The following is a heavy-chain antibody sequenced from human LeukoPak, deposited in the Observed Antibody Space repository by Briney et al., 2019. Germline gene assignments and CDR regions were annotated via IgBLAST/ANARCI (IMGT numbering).Heavy chain of an antibody. CDR3: ATARRGYTFRPKLNFDY. Sequence: ASVRVSCKVSGYTLTELSMHWVRQAPGKGLEWMGGFDPEDGETIYAQRFQGRVTMTEDTSTDTAYMELSSLRSEDTAVYYCATARRGYTFRPKLNFDYWGQGTLVTVSS. V-gene: IGHV1-24*01. J-gene: IGHJ4*02. CDR2: FDPEDGET. CDR1: GYTLTELS. D-gene: IGHD3-3*01.